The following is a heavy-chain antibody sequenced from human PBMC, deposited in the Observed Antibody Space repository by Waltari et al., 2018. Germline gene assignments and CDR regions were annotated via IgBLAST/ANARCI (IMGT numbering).Heavy chain of an antibody. CDR1: GRTFSTYA. CDR3: ARTPYSSGWYYFDY. D-gene: IGHD6-19*01. V-gene: IGHV1-69*04. Sequence: QVQLVQSGAEVKKPGVSVKVSCKASGRTFSTYAITWVRQAPGQGLEWMGGIIPILGIANYAQKFQGRVTITADESTSTAYMELSSLRSEDTAVYYCARTPYSSGWYYFDYWGQGTLVTVSS. J-gene: IGHJ4*02. CDR2: IIPILGIA.